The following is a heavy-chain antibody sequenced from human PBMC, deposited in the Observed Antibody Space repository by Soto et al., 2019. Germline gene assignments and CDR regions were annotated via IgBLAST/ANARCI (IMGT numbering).Heavy chain of an antibody. CDR3: VSWVSAHFDF. J-gene: IGHJ4*02. Sequence: GGSLRLSCAASGVTFSTYGFSTYAMNCVRQAPGKGLDWVSGSSGSGGNTYYADSVKGRFTISRDNSQNTVDLQMNSLRADDTAIYYCVSWVSAHFDFWGRGALVTFST. CDR2: SSGSGGNT. CDR1: GVTFSTYGFSTYA. D-gene: IGHD2-8*01. V-gene: IGHV3-23*01.